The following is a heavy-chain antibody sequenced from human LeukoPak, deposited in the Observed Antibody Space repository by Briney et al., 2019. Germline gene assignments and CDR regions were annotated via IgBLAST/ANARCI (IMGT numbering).Heavy chain of an antibody. Sequence: GGSLRLSCAASGFTFSNFGMHWVRQAPGRGLEWVALISYDGSNKYFADSVKGRFTISRDNSNNTLFLQMSSLRTEDTAVYYCAKPNGYSGYGAFDYWGQGTLVTVSS. CDR3: AKPNGYSGYGAFDY. J-gene: IGHJ4*02. CDR1: GFTFSNFG. V-gene: IGHV3-30*18. CDR2: ISYDGSNK. D-gene: IGHD5-12*01.